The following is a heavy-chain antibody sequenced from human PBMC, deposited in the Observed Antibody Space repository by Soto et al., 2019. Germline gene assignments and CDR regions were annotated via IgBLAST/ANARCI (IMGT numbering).Heavy chain of an antibody. Sequence: GGSLRLSCAASGFTFSTHAMSWVRQAPGSGLEWVSAMSGNGGITYYPDSVKGRFTISRDNTKNTLFLQMNGLRAEDTAVYYCAKEGSFYYGSGSDIWGRGTMVTVSS. V-gene: IGHV3-23*01. CDR1: GFTFSTHA. CDR3: AKEGSFYYGSGSDI. J-gene: IGHJ3*02. CDR2: MSGNGGIT. D-gene: IGHD3-10*01.